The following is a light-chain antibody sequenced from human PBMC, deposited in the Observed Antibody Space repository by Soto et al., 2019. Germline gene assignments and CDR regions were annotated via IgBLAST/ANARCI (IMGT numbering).Light chain of an antibody. Sequence: DIQMTQSPSSLSASVGDRVTITCRASQGISNYLAWYQQKPGKVPKLLIYAASTLQSGVPSRFSGSGSGTDFTLTISSPQPEDVATYYCQKYNSAPQDTFGGGTKVEIK. CDR3: QKYNSAPQDT. CDR2: AAS. CDR1: QGISNY. J-gene: IGKJ4*01. V-gene: IGKV1-27*01.